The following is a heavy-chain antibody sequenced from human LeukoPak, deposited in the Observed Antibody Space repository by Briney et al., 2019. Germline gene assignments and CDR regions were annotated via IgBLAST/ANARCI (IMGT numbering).Heavy chain of an antibody. CDR1: GYTFTSYG. J-gene: IGHJ3*02. CDR2: ISAYNGNT. CDR3: ARVGSYYDFWSGYYPDDAFDI. V-gene: IGHV1-18*01. Sequence: APVKVSCKASGYTFTSYGISWVRQAPGQGLEWMGWISAYNGNTNYAQKLQGRVTMTTDTSASTAYMELRSLRSEDTAVYYCARVGSYYDFWSGYYPDDAFDIWGQGTMVTVSS. D-gene: IGHD3-3*01.